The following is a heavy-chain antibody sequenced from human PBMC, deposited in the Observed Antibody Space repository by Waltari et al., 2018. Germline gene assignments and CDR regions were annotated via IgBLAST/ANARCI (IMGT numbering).Heavy chain of an antibody. D-gene: IGHD5-12*01. J-gene: IGHJ4*02. V-gene: IGHV1-69-2*01. CDR2: VDPEDGET. CDR3: ATGSRDGYNFDY. CDR1: GYTFTAYY. Sequence: DVQLVQSGAEVKKPGATVKISCKVSGYTFTAYYMHWVHQAPGKGLEWMGLVDPEDGETIYEEKFKGRVTITADTSKDTAYMELSSLRSEDTAVYSCATGSRDGYNFDYWGQGTLVTVSS.